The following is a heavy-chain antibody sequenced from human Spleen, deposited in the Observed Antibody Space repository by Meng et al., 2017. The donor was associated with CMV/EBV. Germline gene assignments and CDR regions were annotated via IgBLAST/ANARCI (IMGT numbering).Heavy chain of an antibody. Sequence: TFSSYAISWVRQAPGQGLEWMGGIIPIFGTANYAQKFQGRVTITTDESTSTAYMELSSLRSEDTAVYYCARDRQNNYYDSSGYSWFDPWGQGTLVTVSP. CDR2: IIPIFGTA. J-gene: IGHJ5*02. V-gene: IGHV1-69*05. CDR1: TFSSYA. CDR3: ARDRQNNYYDSSGYSWFDP. D-gene: IGHD3-22*01.